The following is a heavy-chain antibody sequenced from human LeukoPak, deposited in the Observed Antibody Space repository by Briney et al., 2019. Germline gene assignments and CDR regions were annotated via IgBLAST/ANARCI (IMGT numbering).Heavy chain of an antibody. J-gene: IGHJ6*03. V-gene: IGHV1-69*13. CDR1: GGTFSSYA. CDR2: IIPIFGTA. D-gene: IGHD3-16*01. CDR3: ARGYVDIYYMDV. Sequence: SVKVSCKASGGTFSSYAISWVRQAPGQGLEWMGGIIPIFGTANYAQKFQGRVTITADESTSTAYMELSSLRSEDTAVYYCARGYVDIYYMDVWGKGTTVTVSS.